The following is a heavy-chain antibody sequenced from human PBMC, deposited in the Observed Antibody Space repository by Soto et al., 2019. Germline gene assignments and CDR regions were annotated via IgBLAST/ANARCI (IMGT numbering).Heavy chain of an antibody. D-gene: IGHD4-17*01. Sequence: SETLSLTCTVSGGSISSSSYYWGWIRQPPGKGLEWIGSIYYSGSTYYNPSLKSRVTISVDTSKNQFSLKLSSVTAADTAVYYCARSDIGAYGDYVFTRYYFDYWGQGTLVTVSS. J-gene: IGHJ4*02. CDR1: GGSISSSSYY. CDR2: IYYSGST. V-gene: IGHV4-39*01. CDR3: ARSDIGAYGDYVFTRYYFDY.